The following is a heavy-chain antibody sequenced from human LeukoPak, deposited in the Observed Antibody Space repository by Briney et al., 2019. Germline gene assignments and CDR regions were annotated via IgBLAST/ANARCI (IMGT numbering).Heavy chain of an antibody. CDR1: VYTFTGYY. Sequence: ASAKVSCKASVYTFTGYYMHWVRQAPGQGLEWMGWINPNSGGTDYAQKFQGRVTMTRDTSISTAYMELSRLRSDDTAVYYCARGTEFSVDYWGQGTLVTVSS. CDR2: INPNSGGT. J-gene: IGHJ4*02. V-gene: IGHV1-2*02. D-gene: IGHD3/OR15-3a*01. CDR3: ARGTEFSVDY.